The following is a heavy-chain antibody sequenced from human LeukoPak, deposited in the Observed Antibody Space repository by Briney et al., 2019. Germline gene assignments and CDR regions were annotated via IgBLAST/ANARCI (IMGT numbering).Heavy chain of an antibody. V-gene: IGHV1-8*01. CDR2: MNPYSGNT. D-gene: IGHD3-3*01. J-gene: IGHJ4*02. Sequence: ASVKVSCKASGYTFTSYDINWVRQATGQGLEWMGWMNPYSGNTGYAQKFQGRVTMTRNTSISTAYMELSSLRSEDTAVYYCARGAYYDFWSGYYTLHFDYWGQGTLVTVSS. CDR3: ARGAYYDFWSGYYTLHFDY. CDR1: GYTFTSYD.